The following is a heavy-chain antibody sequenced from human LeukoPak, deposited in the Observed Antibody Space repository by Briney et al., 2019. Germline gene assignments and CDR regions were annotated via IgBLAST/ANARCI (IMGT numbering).Heavy chain of an antibody. CDR2: SGRV. J-gene: IGHJ1*01. Sequence: GGSLNLSCAASGFPFALYAMAWVRQAPGKALEWVSDSGRVHYADSVKGRFTISRYDNKSTLYLQLNDVRVEDTDIYFCARQLTDHFYHWGQGTQVTVSS. CDR3: ARQLTDHFYH. D-gene: IGHD3-3*02. V-gene: IGHV3-23*05. CDR1: GFPFALYA.